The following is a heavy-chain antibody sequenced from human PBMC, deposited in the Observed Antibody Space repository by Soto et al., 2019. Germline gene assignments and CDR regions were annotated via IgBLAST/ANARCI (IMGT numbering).Heavy chain of an antibody. J-gene: IGHJ4*02. CDR3: TTDYLEWLPLFDY. V-gene: IGHV3-15*01. CDR2: IKSKTDGGTT. CDR1: GFTFSNAW. Sequence: GGSLRLSCAASGFTFSNAWMSWVRQAPGKGLEWVGRIKSKTDGGTTDYAAPVKGRFTISRDDSKNTLYLQMNSQKTEDTAVYYCTTDYLEWLPLFDYWGQGTLVTVSS. D-gene: IGHD5-12*01.